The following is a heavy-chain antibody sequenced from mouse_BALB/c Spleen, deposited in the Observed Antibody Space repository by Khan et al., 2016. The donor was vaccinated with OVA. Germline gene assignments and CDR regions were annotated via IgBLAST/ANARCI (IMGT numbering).Heavy chain of an antibody. CDR1: GFTFSSYG. V-gene: IGHV5-6-3*01. J-gene: IGHJ2*01. CDR3: ARMARTIN. Sequence: EVELVESGGGLAQPGGSLKLSCAASGFTFSSYGMSWVRQTPDKRLELVATINSNGGCTYYPDSVKGRFTFSRDNAKNTLYMQMSSLKSEDTAMYYCARMARTINWGQGTTLTVSS. CDR2: INSNGGCT.